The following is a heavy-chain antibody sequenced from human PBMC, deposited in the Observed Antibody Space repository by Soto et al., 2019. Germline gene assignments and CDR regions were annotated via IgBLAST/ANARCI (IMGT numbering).Heavy chain of an antibody. V-gene: IGHV3-23*01. CDR2: ISATGGST. J-gene: IGHJ4*02. Sequence: EVQLLESGGGLVQPGGSLRLSCAVSGFTFSRYAMSWVRQAPGKGLAWVSGISATGGSTYYADSVKGRFTTSRDNSNNTLYLQMNSLRAEDTAVYHCAKALQMATILRQFDYWGQGTLVTVSS. CDR3: AKALQMATILRQFDY. D-gene: IGHD5-12*01. CDR1: GFTFSRYA.